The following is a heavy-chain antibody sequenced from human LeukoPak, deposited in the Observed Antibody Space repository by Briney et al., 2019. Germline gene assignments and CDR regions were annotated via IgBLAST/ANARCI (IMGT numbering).Heavy chain of an antibody. CDR3: AREGSGRTAYNDGLDV. CDR2: ISGSSGII. CDR1: GFTFNTYT. V-gene: IGHV3-48*01. Sequence: PGGSLRLSCAASGFTFNTYTMNWVRQAPGKGLEWVSYISGSSGIIDYADSVRGRFTISRDNAKNSLYLQMNSLRAEDTAVYYCAREGSGRTAYNDGLDVWGQGTMVTVSS. J-gene: IGHJ3*01. D-gene: IGHD3-10*01.